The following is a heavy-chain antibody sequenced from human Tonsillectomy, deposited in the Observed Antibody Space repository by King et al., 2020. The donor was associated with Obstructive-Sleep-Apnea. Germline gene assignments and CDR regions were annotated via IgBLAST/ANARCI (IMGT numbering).Heavy chain of an antibody. CDR3: VKDGYCSSTRCYGYFDY. V-gene: IGHV3-64D*06. CDR2: ISSNGGST. D-gene: IGHD2-2*03. CDR1: GFTFSSYA. J-gene: IGHJ4*02. Sequence: QLVQSGGVLVQPGGSLRLSCSASGFTFSSYAMHWVRQAPGKGLEYVSAISSNGGSTYDADSVRGRITISGDNSKNTLYLQMSGLRAEDTAVYYCVKDGYCSSTRCYGYFDYWGQGTLVTVSS.